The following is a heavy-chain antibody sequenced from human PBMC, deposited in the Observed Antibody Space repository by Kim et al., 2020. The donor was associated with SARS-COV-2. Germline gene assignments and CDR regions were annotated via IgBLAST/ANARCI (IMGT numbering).Heavy chain of an antibody. D-gene: IGHD6-25*01. J-gene: IGHJ2*01. CDR3: ARWAAHWYFDL. Sequence: TINPDSEKGRFTISRENAKNALYLQMSSLRAGETAVYYCARWAAHWYFDLWGRGTLVTVSS. V-gene: IGHV3-13*01. CDR2: T.